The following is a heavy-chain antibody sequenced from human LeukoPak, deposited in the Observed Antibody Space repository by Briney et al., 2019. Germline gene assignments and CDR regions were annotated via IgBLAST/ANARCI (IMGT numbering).Heavy chain of an antibody. V-gene: IGHV1-69*13. D-gene: IGHD3-22*01. J-gene: IGHJ3*02. CDR2: IIPIFGTA. CDR1: GGTFSSYA. CDR3: ARDQLSDYYDSSGYYDAFDI. Sequence: SVKVSCKASGGTFSSYAISWVRQAPGQGLEWMGGIIPIFGTANYAQKFQGRVTITADESTSTAYMELSSLRSEDTAVYYCARDQLSDYYDSSGYYDAFDIWGQGTMVTVSS.